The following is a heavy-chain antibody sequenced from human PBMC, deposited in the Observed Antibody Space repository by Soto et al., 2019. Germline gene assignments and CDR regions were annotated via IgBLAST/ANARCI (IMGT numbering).Heavy chain of an antibody. V-gene: IGHV3-48*02. D-gene: IGHD6-13*01. Sequence: EVQLVESGGGLVQPGGSLRLSCAASGFTFSSYSMNWVRQAPGKGLEWVSYISSSSSTIYYADSVKGRFTISKDNAKNSLYLRMNSLRDEDTAVYYCAREAAAGYLNWFDPWGQGTLVTVSS. J-gene: IGHJ5*02. CDR2: ISSSSSTI. CDR1: GFTFSSYS. CDR3: AREAAAGYLNWFDP.